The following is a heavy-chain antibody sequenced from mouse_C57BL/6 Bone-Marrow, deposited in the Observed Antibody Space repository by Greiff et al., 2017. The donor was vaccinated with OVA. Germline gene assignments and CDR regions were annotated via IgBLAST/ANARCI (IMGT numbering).Heavy chain of an antibody. CDR1: GYTFTSYW. Sequence: QVQLQQPGAELVKPGASVKLSCKASGYTFTSYWMQWVKQRPGQGLEWIGEIDPSDSYTNYNQKFKGKAPLTVPPSSRTAYRKLSSLTSEDSAVYYCAIYDGNYTGFAYWGQGTLVTVSA. D-gene: IGHD2-1*01. V-gene: IGHV1-50*01. CDR3: AIYDGNYTGFAY. CDR2: IDPSDSYT. J-gene: IGHJ3*01.